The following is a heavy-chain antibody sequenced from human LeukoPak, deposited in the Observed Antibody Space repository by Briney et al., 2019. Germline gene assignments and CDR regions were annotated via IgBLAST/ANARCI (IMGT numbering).Heavy chain of an antibody. CDR2: ISYTGTYI. Sequence: GGSLRLSCAASAFSLNAYNMNWVRQAPGKGLEWFSSISYTGTYIYYADSVKGRFTIPRDNAQNSLYLQMNSLRAEDTAIYYCVRDRGTYRPIDYWGQGTLVTVSS. J-gene: IGHJ4*02. CDR1: AFSLNAYN. D-gene: IGHD1-26*01. V-gene: IGHV3-21*04. CDR3: VRDRGTYRPIDY.